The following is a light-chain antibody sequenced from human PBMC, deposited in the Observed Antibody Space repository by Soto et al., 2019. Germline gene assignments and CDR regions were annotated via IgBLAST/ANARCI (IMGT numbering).Light chain of an antibody. CDR2: AAF. CDR1: QGLSSY. V-gene: IGKV1-9*01. J-gene: IGKJ5*01. Sequence: TQSPSFLSASVGDRVTITCRASQGLSSYLAWYQQKPGKAPNLLIYAAFTLQSGVPSRFSGSGSGTEFTLTISSLQPEDFATYYCQQLKSYPITFGQGTRLEIK. CDR3: QQLKSYPIT.